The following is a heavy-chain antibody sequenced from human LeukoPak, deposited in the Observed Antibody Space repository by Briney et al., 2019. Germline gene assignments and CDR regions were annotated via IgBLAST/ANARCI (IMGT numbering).Heavy chain of an antibody. V-gene: IGHV3-30*03. J-gene: IGHJ4*02. CDR2: ISYDGSNK. CDR3: AREAYYYDSSGYYLGGIVDY. CDR1: GFMFSSNW. Sequence: PGGSLRLSCAASGFMFSSNWMSWVRQAPGKGLEWVAVISYDGSNKYYADSVKGRFTISRDNSKNTLYLQMNSLRAEDTAVYYCAREAYYYDSSGYYLGGIVDYWGQGTLVTVSS. D-gene: IGHD3-22*01.